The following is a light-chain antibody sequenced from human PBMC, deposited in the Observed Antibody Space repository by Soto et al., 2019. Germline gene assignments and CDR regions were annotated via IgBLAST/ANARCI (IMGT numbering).Light chain of an antibody. CDR2: DAS. J-gene: IGKJ5*01. Sequence: EIVLTQSPATLSLSPGERATLSCRASQSVSSYLAWYQQKAGQAPRLLIYDASNRATGIPARFSGSGSGRDFSLTISSLEPEDFAVYYCQQRSDWPITFGQGTRLDIK. CDR1: QSVSSY. V-gene: IGKV3-11*02. CDR3: QQRSDWPIT.